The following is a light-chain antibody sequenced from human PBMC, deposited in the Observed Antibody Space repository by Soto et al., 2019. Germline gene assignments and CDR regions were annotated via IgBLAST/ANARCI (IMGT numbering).Light chain of an antibody. CDR3: QTWGTGIGV. V-gene: IGLV4-69*01. J-gene: IGLJ2*01. CDR1: SGHSSYA. CDR2: LNSDGSH. Sequence: QLVLTQSPSASASLGASVKLTCTLSSGHSSYAIAWHQQQPEKGPRYLMNLNSDGSHSKGDGIPDRFSGSSSGAERYLTISRLQSEDEADYYCQTWGTGIGVFGGGTKLTVL.